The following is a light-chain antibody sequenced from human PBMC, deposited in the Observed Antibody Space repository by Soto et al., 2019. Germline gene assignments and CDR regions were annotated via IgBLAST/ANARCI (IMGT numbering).Light chain of an antibody. V-gene: IGKV1-8*01. CDR3: QQSYSTPGGT. J-gene: IGKJ1*01. Sequence: AIRMTQSPSSLSASTGDRVTITCRASQGISSYLAWYQQKPGKAPKLLIYAASSLQSGVPSRFSGSGSGTDFTLTISSLQPEDFATYYCQQSYSTPGGTFGQGTKVDI. CDR1: QGISSY. CDR2: AAS.